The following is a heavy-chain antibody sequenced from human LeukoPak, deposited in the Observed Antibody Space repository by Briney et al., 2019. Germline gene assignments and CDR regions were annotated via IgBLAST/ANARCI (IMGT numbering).Heavy chain of an antibody. Sequence: GGSLRLSCAGSGFTVSSSHMSWVRQAPAKGLEWVSVIFSDGNTNYADSVKGRFTISRDNFKNTVDLQMNSLRVEDTAVYYCARASTASWYGDYWGQGTLVTVSS. CDR2: IFSDGNT. J-gene: IGHJ4*02. D-gene: IGHD6-13*01. CDR3: ARASTASWYGDY. V-gene: IGHV3-66*01. CDR1: GFTVSSSH.